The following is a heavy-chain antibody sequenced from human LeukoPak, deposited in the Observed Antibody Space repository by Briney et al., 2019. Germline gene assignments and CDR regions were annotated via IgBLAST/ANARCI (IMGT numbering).Heavy chain of an antibody. J-gene: IGHJ4*02. Sequence: GGSLRLSCIASGFTFSNHGMHWVRQAPGKGLEWVTFIGHDGDNEQYAQSVRGRFTISRDKSKNTVYLQMNSLRAEDTAVYYCAKDRFYDFDYWGQGTLVTVSS. CDR1: GFTFSNHG. V-gene: IGHV3-30*02. CDR2: IGHDGDNE. CDR3: AKDRFYDFDY. D-gene: IGHD3-16*01.